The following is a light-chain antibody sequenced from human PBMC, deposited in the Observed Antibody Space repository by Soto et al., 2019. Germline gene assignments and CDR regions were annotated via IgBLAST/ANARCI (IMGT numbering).Light chain of an antibody. Sequence: SLLTQPAPLSGSPGQSITLFCPGTSSDVGAYNYDSWYQQYPGEAPKVIIYDVSHRPAGVSNRFSGSKSGNTASLTISGLQTQDEADYYCSSYTSATTYVFGTGTKVTVL. CDR3: SSYTSATTYV. CDR1: SSDVGAYNY. CDR2: DVS. V-gene: IGLV2-14*01. J-gene: IGLJ1*01.